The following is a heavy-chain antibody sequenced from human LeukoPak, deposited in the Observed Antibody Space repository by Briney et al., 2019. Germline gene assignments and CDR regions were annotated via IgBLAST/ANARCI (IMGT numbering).Heavy chain of an antibody. Sequence: TLSLTCTVSGGSISSGGYYWSWIRQHPGKGLEWIGYIYYSGSTYYNPSLKSRVTISVDTSKNQFSLKLSSVTAADTAVYYCARGSMIANNWFDPWGQGTLVTVSS. J-gene: IGHJ5*02. CDR1: GGSISSGGYY. CDR3: ARGSMIANNWFDP. CDR2: IYYSGST. V-gene: IGHV4-31*03. D-gene: IGHD3-22*01.